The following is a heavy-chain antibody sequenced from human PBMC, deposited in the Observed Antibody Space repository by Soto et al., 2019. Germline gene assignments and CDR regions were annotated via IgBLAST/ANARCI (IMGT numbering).Heavy chain of an antibody. D-gene: IGHD3-22*01. CDR3: ARCHSDSSGPGYLDS. Sequence: QVRLVQSEAEVKKAGSSVKVSCKVSGGTFISDAVTWVRQAPGQGLEWMGGVIPMFPKANYAQKFQGRATISAGKATSTVYMELHSLKSEDTAVYYCARCHSDSSGPGYLDSWGQGTLVTV. V-gene: IGHV1-69*06. CDR2: VIPMFPKA. J-gene: IGHJ4*02. CDR1: GGTFISDA.